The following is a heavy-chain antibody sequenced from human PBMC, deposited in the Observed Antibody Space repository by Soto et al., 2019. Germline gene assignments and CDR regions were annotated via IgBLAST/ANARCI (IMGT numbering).Heavy chain of an antibody. D-gene: IGHD3-16*02. CDR3: GSDLSPYYYYALDV. J-gene: IGHJ6*02. V-gene: IGHV3-53*03. CDR2: FYSGART. CDR1: GFTASPNY. Sequence: PGGSLRLSCATSGFTASPNYMTWVRQAPGKGLEWVAIFYSGARTYYRDSVKGRFTISRDRSKSTLFLQMNNLTAEDTAVYFCGSDLSPYYYYALDVWGQGTTVTVSS.